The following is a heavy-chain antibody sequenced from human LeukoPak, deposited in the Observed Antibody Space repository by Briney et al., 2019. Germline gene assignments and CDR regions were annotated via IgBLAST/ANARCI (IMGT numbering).Heavy chain of an antibody. CDR2: IKQDGSEK. Sequence: GGSLRLSCAASGLTFSSYWLSWVRQAPGKGLGWVANIKQDGSEKSYVDSVKGRFTISRDNAKKSLYLQMNSLRAEDTAVYYCARENLGSGTYYFDHWGQGTLVTVSS. CDR3: ARENLGSGTYYFDH. V-gene: IGHV3-7*03. J-gene: IGHJ4*02. CDR1: GLTFSSYW. D-gene: IGHD3-10*01.